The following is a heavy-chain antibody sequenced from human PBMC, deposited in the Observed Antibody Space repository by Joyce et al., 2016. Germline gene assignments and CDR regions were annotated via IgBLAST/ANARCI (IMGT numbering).Heavy chain of an antibody. J-gene: IGHJ4*02. CDR3: VGDPAFGRFDY. Sequence: EVQLVESGGGLVQPGESLRFSCAAADFTFSDFWMDWVRQAPGGGLEWVDSINQDGSAKYYAYSVKGRFTVSRDNGKNSLFELMDSLGADDTAVYYCVGDPAFGRFDYWGRGTLVSVSA. CDR2: INQDGSAK. V-gene: IGHV3-7*01. D-gene: IGHD3-16*01. CDR1: DFTFSDFW.